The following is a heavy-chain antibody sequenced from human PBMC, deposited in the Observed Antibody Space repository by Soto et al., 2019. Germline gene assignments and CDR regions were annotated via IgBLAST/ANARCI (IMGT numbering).Heavy chain of an antibody. CDR2: ISSSSRYI. CDR1: GFTFSSYS. V-gene: IGHV3-21*01. D-gene: IGHD2-15*01. CDR3: ARDRLVAATSAPPYCYYGMDV. J-gene: IGHJ6*02. Sequence: GALRLSCATSGFTFSSYSMNWVRQAPGMGLEWVSSISSSSRYIYYADSVRGRFTISRDNAKNSLYLQINSLRAEDTAVYYCARDRLVAATSAPPYCYYGMDVWGQGTTVTVSS.